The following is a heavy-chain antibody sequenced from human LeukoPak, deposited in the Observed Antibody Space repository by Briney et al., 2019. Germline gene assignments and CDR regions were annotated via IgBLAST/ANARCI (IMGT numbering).Heavy chain of an antibody. J-gene: IGHJ5*02. D-gene: IGHD6-19*01. V-gene: IGHV4-59*01. CDR3: ARTYSSGWYWFDP. Sequence: SETLSLTCTVSGGSISSYYWSWIRQPPGKGLEWVGYIYYSGSTNYNPSLKSRVTISVDTTKNQFSLKLSSVTAADTAVYYCARTYSSGWYWFDPWGQGTLVTVSS. CDR1: GGSISSYY. CDR2: IYYSGST.